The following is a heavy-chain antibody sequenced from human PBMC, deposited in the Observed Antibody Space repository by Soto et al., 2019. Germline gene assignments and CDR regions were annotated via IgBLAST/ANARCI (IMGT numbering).Heavy chain of an antibody. Sequence: QVQLVQSGAEVKTPGASVKVSCKASGYTFSKYDMNWVRQAPGQGLEWMGWMNPTSGNTWYAQKFQGRLTMTCDSPVGIAHMEFRSLRKEYTVVYYCAISDSHTFDWRVAWGQGTLVTVSS. CDR1: GYTFSKYD. V-gene: IGHV1-8*01. J-gene: IGHJ5*02. CDR3: AISDSHTFDWRVA. D-gene: IGHD3-22*01. CDR2: MNPTSGNT.